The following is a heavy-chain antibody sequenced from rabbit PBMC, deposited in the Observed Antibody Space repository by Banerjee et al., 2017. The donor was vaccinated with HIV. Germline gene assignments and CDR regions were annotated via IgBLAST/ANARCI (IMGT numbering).Heavy chain of an antibody. CDR1: GFSFSSGYY. CDR2: IYTGSSGSA. Sequence: QSLEESGGDLVKPGASLTLTCTASGFSFSSGYYMCWVRQAPGKGLEWITCIYTGSSGSAAYASWAKGRFTISKSSSTTVTLQMTSLTAADTATYFCVRETETYADYAGYGYYFDLWGPGTLVTVS. CDR3: VRETETYADYAGYGYYFDL. V-gene: IGHV1S40*01. D-gene: IGHD6-1*01. J-gene: IGHJ4*01.